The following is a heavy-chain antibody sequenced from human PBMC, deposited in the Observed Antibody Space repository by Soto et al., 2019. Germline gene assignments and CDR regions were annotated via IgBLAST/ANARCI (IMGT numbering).Heavy chain of an antibody. D-gene: IGHD6-13*01. V-gene: IGHV1-2*04. CDR3: ARALIRAADYDY. CDR1: GYTFSGYY. J-gene: IGHJ4*02. Sequence: GASVKVSCKASGYTFSGYYMHWVRQAPGQGLEWMGWINPNSGGTNYAQKFQGWVTMTRDTSISTAYMELSRLRSDDTAVYYCARALIRAADYDYWGQGTLVTVSS. CDR2: INPNSGGT.